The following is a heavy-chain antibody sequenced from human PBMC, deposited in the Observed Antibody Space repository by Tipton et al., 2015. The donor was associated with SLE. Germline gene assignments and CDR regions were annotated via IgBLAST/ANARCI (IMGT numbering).Heavy chain of an antibody. Sequence: TLSLTCSVSGGSISSNYWIWIRQHPGKGLEWIGYISDGGGTNHNPSLKSRVTMSINTAKNQFSLKVNSLSVADTAVYYCARHGSGTYRLVDYWGQGTLVTVPS. J-gene: IGHJ4*02. CDR2: ISDGGGT. CDR3: ARHGSGTYRLVDY. D-gene: IGHD1-26*01. CDR1: GGSISSNY. V-gene: IGHV4-59*01.